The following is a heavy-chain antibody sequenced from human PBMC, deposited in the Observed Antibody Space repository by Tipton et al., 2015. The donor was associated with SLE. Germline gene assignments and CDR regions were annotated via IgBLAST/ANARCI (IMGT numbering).Heavy chain of an antibody. J-gene: IGHJ4*02. CDR3: AREDPGRCLFDY. D-gene: IGHD2-15*01. CDR2: IYHSGST. CDR1: GYSISSGYY. Sequence: TLFLTCAVSGYSISSGYYWGWIRQPPGKGLEWIGSIYHSGSTYYNSSLESRVTISVDTSKKQFSLRLTSVTAADTAVYYCAREDPGRCLFDYWGQGTLVTVPS. V-gene: IGHV4-38-2*02.